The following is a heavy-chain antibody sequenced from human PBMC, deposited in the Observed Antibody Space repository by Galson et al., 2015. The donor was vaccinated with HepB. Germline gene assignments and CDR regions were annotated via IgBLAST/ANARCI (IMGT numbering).Heavy chain of an antibody. CDR3: ARGPSWDRGYMDV. CDR2: INAGNGNT. Sequence: SVKVSCKASGYTFTSYAMHWVRQAPGQRLEWMGWINAGNGNTKYSQKFQGRVTMTRNTSISTAYMELSSLRSEDTAVYYCARGPSWDRGYMDVWGKGTTVTVSS. J-gene: IGHJ6*03. CDR1: GYTFTSYA. V-gene: IGHV1-3*01. D-gene: IGHD1-26*01.